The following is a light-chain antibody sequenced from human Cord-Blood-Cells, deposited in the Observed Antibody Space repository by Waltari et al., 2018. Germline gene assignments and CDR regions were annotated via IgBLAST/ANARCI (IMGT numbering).Light chain of an antibody. CDR1: SSDVGSYNL. J-gene: IGLJ1*01. V-gene: IGLV2-23*01. CDR2: EGS. CDR3: CSYAGSSTYV. Sequence: QSALTQPASVSGSPGQSITISCTGTSSDVGSYNLVSWYQQHPGKAPKLMMYEGSKRPSGVSNRFSGSKPGNTASLTISGLQAEDEADYYCCSYAGSSTYVFGTGTKVTVL.